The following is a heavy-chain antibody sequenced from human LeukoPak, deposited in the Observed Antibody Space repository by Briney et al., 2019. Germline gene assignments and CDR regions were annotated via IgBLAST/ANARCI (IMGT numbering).Heavy chain of an antibody. J-gene: IGHJ4*02. Sequence: GGSLRLSCAASGFTFSSYAMSWDRQAPGKGLEWVSLINDSGGNTYYADSVKGRFTISRDNSKNTLFLQMSSLRAEDTAVYYCAKTSAGIRGGYFDYWGQGTLVTVSS. V-gene: IGHV3-23*01. CDR1: GFTFSSYA. D-gene: IGHD3-10*01. CDR3: AKTSAGIRGGYFDY. CDR2: INDSGGNT.